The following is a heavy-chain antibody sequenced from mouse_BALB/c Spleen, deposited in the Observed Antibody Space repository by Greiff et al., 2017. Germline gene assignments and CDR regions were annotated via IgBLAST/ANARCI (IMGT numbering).Heavy chain of an antibody. CDR1: GYTFTSYW. CDR2: IDPSDSYT. D-gene: IGHD2-10*02. V-gene: IGHV1-69*02. CDR3: AYGNYGAMDY. Sequence: QVQLQQPGAELVKPGASVKLSCKASGYTFTSYWMHWVKQRPGQGLEWIGEIDPSDSYTNYNQKFKGKATLTVDKSSSTAYMQLSSLTSEDSAVYYCAYGNYGAMDYWGQGTSVTVSS. J-gene: IGHJ4*01.